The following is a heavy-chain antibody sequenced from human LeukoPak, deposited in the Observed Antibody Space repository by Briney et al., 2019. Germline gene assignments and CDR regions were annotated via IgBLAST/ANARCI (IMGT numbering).Heavy chain of an antibody. CDR3: AREGATGGTYNWFDP. Sequence: SETLSLTCTVSGGSISSGSYYWSWIRQPAGKGLEWIGRIYTSGSTNYNPSLKSRVTISVDTSKTQFSLKLNSVTVADTAVYYCAREGATGGTYNWFDPWGQGILVIVSS. V-gene: IGHV4-61*02. CDR2: IYTSGST. D-gene: IGHD1-1*01. J-gene: IGHJ5*02. CDR1: GGSISSGSYY.